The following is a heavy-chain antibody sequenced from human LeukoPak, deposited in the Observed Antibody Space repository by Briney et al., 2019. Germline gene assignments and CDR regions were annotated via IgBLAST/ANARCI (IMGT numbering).Heavy chain of an antibody. J-gene: IGHJ4*02. Sequence: SETLSLTCTVSGGSISSYYWGWIRQPPGKGLELIGHIYYSGSTEYNPSLKSRVTMSVDTSKNQFSLKLSSVTAADTAVYYCARESFSAQRGYDYWGQGTLVTVSS. CDR2: IYYSGST. D-gene: IGHD3-10*01. CDR3: ARESFSAQRGYDY. CDR1: GGSISSYY. V-gene: IGHV4-59*12.